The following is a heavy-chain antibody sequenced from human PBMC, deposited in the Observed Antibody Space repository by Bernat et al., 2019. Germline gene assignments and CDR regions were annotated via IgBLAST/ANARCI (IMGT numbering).Heavy chain of an antibody. V-gene: IGHV3-33*01. CDR1: GFSFSTYG. CDR2: IWYDGSNK. CDR3: ATGRASMTVFGVVNDFDY. J-gene: IGHJ4*02. D-gene: IGHD3-3*01. Sequence: QVQLVESGGGVVQPGRSLRLSCAASGFSFSTYGMHWVRQAPGKGLEWVAAIWYDGSNKDSADSVKGQFTNSRDNSKNTLYLQMNSLRAEDTAVYYCATGRASMTVFGVVNDFDYWGQGTLVTVSS.